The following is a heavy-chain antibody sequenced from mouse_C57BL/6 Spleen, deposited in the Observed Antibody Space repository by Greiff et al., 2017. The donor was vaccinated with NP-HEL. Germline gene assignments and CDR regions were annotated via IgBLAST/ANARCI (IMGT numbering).Heavy chain of an antibody. CDR2: IYPGSGST. CDR1: GYTFTSYW. V-gene: IGHV1-55*01. J-gene: IGHJ3*01. CDR3: ARREGYDDAWFAY. Sequence: QVQLQQPGAELVKPGASVKMSCKASGYTFTSYWITWVKQRPGQGLEWIGDIYPGSGSTNYNEKFKSKATLTVDTSSSTAYMQLSSLTSEDSAVYYCARREGYDDAWFAYWGQGTLVTVSA. D-gene: IGHD2-2*01.